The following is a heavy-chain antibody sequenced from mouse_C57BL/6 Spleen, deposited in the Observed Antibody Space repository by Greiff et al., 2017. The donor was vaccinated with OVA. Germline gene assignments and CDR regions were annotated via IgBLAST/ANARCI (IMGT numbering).Heavy chain of an antibody. Sequence: QVQLKQSGAELVKPGASVKISCKASGYAFSSYWMNWVKQRPGKGLEWIGQIYPGDGDTNYNGKFKGKATLTADKSSSTAYMQLSSLTSEDSAVYFCARWDYYGRLGAMDYWGQGTSVTVSS. CDR2: IYPGDGDT. J-gene: IGHJ4*01. CDR3: ARWDYYGRLGAMDY. D-gene: IGHD1-1*01. V-gene: IGHV1-80*01. CDR1: GYAFSSYW.